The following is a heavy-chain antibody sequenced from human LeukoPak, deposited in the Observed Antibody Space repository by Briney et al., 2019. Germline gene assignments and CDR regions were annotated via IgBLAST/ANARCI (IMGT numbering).Heavy chain of an antibody. V-gene: IGHV1-69*04. CDR1: GGTFSSYA. J-gene: IGHJ4*02. CDR2: IIPILGIA. Sequence: SVKVSCKASGGTFSSYAISWVRQAPGQGLEWMGRIIPILGIANYAQKFQGRVTMTTDASTSTAYMELRSLRSDDTAVYYCARDPTNTSGWYVYFDYWGQGTLVTVSS. D-gene: IGHD6-19*01. CDR3: ARDPTNTSGWYVYFDY.